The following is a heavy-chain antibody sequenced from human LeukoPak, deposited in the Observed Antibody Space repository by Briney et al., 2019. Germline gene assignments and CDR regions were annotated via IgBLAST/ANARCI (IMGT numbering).Heavy chain of an antibody. CDR1: GGAITSHY. CDR2: ISNSGST. V-gene: IGHV4-59*08. D-gene: IGHD4-17*01. Sequence: SEALSLTCTVSGGAITSHYWTWIRQSPVKGLEWIGDISNSGSTSYNPSLKSRVTISIDTSKNQFSLKLSSVTAADTAVYYCARGLRDEERHYGYYYMDVWGKGTTVTVSS. CDR3: ARGLRDEERHYGYYYMDV. J-gene: IGHJ6*03.